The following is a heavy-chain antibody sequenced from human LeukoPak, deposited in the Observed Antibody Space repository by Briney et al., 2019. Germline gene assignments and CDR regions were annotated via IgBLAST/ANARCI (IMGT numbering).Heavy chain of an antibody. CDR3: ARGGSYPGC. J-gene: IGHJ4*02. V-gene: IGHV3-7*03. CDR2: IKQDGSEE. CDR1: GFTFSNYW. Sequence: GGSLRLSCAASGFTFSNYWMSWVRQAPGKGLEWVAKIKQDGSEEYYVDSVKGRFTISRDNAKNSLFLQMNSLRVEDTAIYYCARGGSYPGCWGQGTLVTVSS. D-gene: IGHD1-26*01.